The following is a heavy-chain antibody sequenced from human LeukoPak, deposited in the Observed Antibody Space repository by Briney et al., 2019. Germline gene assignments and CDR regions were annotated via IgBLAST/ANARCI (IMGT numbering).Heavy chain of an antibody. CDR2: INPSGGST. J-gene: IGHJ4*02. V-gene: IGHV1-46*01. CDR3: ARPMGIAVAGTPSFAYYFDY. CDR1: GYTFTSYY. Sequence: ASVKVSCKASGYTFTSYYMHWVRQAPGQGLEWMGIINPSGGSTSYAQKFQGRVTMTRDTSTSTVYMELSSLRPEDTAVYYCARPMGIAVAGTPSFAYYFDYWGQGTLVTVSS. D-gene: IGHD6-19*01.